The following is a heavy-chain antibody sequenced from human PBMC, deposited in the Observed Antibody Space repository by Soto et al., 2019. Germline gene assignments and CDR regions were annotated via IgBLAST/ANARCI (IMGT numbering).Heavy chain of an antibody. CDR3: AGHVDTAMVTGYYYYMDV. Sequence: SETLSLTCTVSGGSISSSSYYWGWIRQPPGKGLEWIGSIYYSGSTYYNPSLKSRVTISVDTSKNQFSLKLSSVTAADTAVYYCAGHVDTAMVTGYYYYMDVWGKGTTVTVSS. V-gene: IGHV4-39*01. D-gene: IGHD5-18*01. J-gene: IGHJ6*03. CDR1: GGSISSSSYY. CDR2: IYYSGST.